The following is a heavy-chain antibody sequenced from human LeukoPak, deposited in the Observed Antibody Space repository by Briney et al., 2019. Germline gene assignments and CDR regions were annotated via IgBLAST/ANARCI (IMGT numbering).Heavy chain of an antibody. CDR2: FDPEDGET. CDR3: ATYDSSVWGSPIGEDAFDI. J-gene: IGHJ3*02. Sequence: GASVKVSCKVSGYTLNELSMHWVRQAPGKGLEWMGGFDPEDGETIYAQKFQGRVTMTEDTSTDTAYMELSSLRSEDTAVYYCATYDSSVWGSPIGEDAFDIWGQGTMVTVSS. CDR1: GYTLNELS. V-gene: IGHV1-24*01. D-gene: IGHD3-16*01.